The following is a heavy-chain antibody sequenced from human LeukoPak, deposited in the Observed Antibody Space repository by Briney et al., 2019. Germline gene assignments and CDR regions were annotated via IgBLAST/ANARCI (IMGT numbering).Heavy chain of an antibody. V-gene: IGHV3-7*01. CDR1: GFTFSSYW. CDR3: ARDVQVAAIYPLDY. J-gene: IGHJ4*02. CDR2: IKQDGSEK. Sequence: GGSLRLSCAASGFTFSSYWMSWVRQAPGKGLEWVANIKQDGSEKYYVDSVKGRFTISRDNAKNSLFLQMNSLRAEDTAVYYCARDVQVAAIYPLDYWGQGTLVTVSS. D-gene: IGHD5-12*01.